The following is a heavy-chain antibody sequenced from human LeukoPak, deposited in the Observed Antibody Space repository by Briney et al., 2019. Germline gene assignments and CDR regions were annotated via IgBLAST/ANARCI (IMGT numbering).Heavy chain of an antibody. CDR1: GFTFDDYA. CDR2: ITWNSGSI. CDR3: AKGPVLLWFGELTY. V-gene: IGHV3-9*01. Sequence: GGSLRLSCAASGFTFDDYAMHWVRQAPGKGLEWVSGITWNSGSIGYADSVKGRFTISRDNAKNSLYLQMNSLRPEDTALYYCAKGPVLLWFGELTYWGQGTLVTVSS. D-gene: IGHD3-10*01. J-gene: IGHJ4*02.